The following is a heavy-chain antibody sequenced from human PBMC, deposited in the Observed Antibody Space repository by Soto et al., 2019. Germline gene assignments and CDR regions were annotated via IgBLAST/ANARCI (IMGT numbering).Heavy chain of an antibody. J-gene: IGHJ5*02. V-gene: IGHV4-4*07. CDR2: IYTSGST. CDR1: GGSISSYY. CDR3: ARNGLYGQQLVDRSNWFDP. Sequence: SETLSLTGTVSGGSISSYYWSWIRQPAGKGLEWIGRIYTSGSTNYNPSLKSRVTMSVDTSKNQFSLKLSSVTAADTAVYYCARNGLYGQQLVDRSNWFDPWGQGTLVTVSS. D-gene: IGHD6-13*01.